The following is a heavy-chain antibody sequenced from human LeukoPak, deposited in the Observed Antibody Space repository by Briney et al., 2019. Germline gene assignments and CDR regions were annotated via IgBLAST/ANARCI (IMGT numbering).Heavy chain of an antibody. CDR2: IHYSGST. CDR3: ARSLPAATFFDY. D-gene: IGHD2-15*01. V-gene: IGHV4-61*05. J-gene: IGHJ4*02. Sequence: SETLSLTCTVSGGSMTSNNYYWGWIRQPPGKGLEWIGNIHYSGSTNYNPSLKSRVTISVDKSKNQFSLKLSSVTAADTAVYYCARSLPAATFFDYWGQGTLVTVSS. CDR1: GGSMTSNNYY.